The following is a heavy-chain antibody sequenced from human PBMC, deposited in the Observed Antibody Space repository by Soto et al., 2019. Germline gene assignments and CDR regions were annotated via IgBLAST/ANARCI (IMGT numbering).Heavy chain of an antibody. D-gene: IGHD3-3*01. CDR3: GKASSSNSWSPIDY. V-gene: IGHV3-9*01. CDR2: ISWSTSSI. J-gene: IGHJ4*02. CDR1: GFTFDDYA. Sequence: PGGSLRLSCVASGFTFDDYAMHWVRQIPGKGLQWVSGISWSTSSIGYGASLRGRFLISRDNANNSLYLQMNDLRPEDTAIYYCGKASSSNSWSPIDYWGQGTMVTVSS.